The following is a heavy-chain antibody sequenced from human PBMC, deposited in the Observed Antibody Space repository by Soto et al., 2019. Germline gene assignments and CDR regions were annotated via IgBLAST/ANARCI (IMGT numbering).Heavy chain of an antibody. J-gene: IGHJ4*02. V-gene: IGHV1-69*13. CDR2: IIPIFGTA. Sequence: ASVKVSCKASGGTFSSYAISWVRQAPGQGLEWMGGIIPIFGTANYAQKFQGRVTITADESTSTAYMELSSLRSEDTAVYYCARDTAAFGVARNFDYWGQGTLVTVSS. CDR3: ARDTAAFGVARNFDY. CDR1: GGTFSSYA. D-gene: IGHD3-3*01.